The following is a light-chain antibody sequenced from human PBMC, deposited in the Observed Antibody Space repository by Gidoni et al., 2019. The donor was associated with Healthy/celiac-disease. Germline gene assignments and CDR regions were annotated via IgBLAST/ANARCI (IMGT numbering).Light chain of an antibody. Sequence: DIQMTQSPSSLSASVGDRVTITCRASQSISSYLNWYQQKPGKAPKLLIYAAFSLQSGVPSRFSGSGSGTDFILTIGSLQPEDFATYYCQQSYSTLTWTFGQGTKVEIK. J-gene: IGKJ1*01. CDR3: QQSYSTLTWT. CDR1: QSISSY. V-gene: IGKV1-39*01. CDR2: AAF.